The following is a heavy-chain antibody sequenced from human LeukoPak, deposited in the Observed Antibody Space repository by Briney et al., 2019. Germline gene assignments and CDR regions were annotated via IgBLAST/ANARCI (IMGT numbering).Heavy chain of an antibody. J-gene: IGHJ4*02. V-gene: IGHV1-24*01. CDR2: FDPEDGET. Sequence: ASVKVSCEVSGYTLTELSMHWVRQAPGKGLEWMGGFDPEDGETIYAQKFQGRVTMTEDTSTDTAYMELSSLRSEDTAVYYCATVVRRTYYYDTALSYWGQGTLVTVSS. D-gene: IGHD3-22*01. CDR3: ATVVRRTYYYDTALSY. CDR1: GYTLTELS.